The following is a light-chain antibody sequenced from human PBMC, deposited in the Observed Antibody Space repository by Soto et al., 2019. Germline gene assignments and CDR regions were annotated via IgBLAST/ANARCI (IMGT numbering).Light chain of an antibody. CDR3: QHANSFPFT. Sequence: DIQMTQSPSSVSASVGDRVTITCRASQDIRTWLAWYQQKPGKAPKLLIYVSSSLQSGVPSRFSGSGSGTDFTLTISSLQPEDFATYYCQHANSFPFTFGPGTKVDLK. J-gene: IGKJ3*01. CDR1: QDIRTW. CDR2: VSS. V-gene: IGKV1-12*02.